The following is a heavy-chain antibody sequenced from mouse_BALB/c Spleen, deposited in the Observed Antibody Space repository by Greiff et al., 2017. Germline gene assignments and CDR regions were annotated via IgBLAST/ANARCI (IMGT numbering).Heavy chain of an antibody. J-gene: IGHJ1*01. V-gene: IGHV1S137*01. Sequence: VKLQESGAELVRPGVSVKISCKGSGYTFTDYAMHWVKQSHAKSLEWIGVISTYYGDASYNQKFKGKATMTVDKSSSTAYMELARLTSEDSAIYYCARFYGSSYAHWYFDVWGAGTTVTVSS. D-gene: IGHD1-1*01. CDR2: ISTYYGDA. CDR1: GYTFTDYA. CDR3: ARFYGSSYAHWYFDV.